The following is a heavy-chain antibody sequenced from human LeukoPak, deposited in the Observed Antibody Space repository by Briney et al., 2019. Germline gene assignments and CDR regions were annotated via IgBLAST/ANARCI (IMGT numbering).Heavy chain of an antibody. CDR2: ISSSGSTI. D-gene: IGHD3-10*02. V-gene: IGHV3-48*03. CDR3: AELGITMIGGV. J-gene: IGHJ6*04. CDR1: GFTFSSYE. Sequence: GGSLRLSCAASGFTFSSYEMNWVHQAPGKGLEWVSYISSSGSTIYYADSVEDRFTISRDNAKNSLYLQMNSLRAEDTAVYYCAELGITMIGGVWGKGTTVTISS.